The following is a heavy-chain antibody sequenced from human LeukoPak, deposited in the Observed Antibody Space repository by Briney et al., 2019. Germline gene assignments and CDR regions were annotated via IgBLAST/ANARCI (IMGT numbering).Heavy chain of an antibody. CDR3: ARHRSGSSHSSFDY. CDR1: GYTFTGYY. V-gene: IGHV1-2*06. J-gene: IGHJ4*02. Sequence: ASVKVSCKASGYTFTGYYMHWVRQAPGQGLEWMGRINPNSGGTNYAQKFQGRVTMTRDTSISTAYMELSRLGSDGTAVYYCARHRSGSSHSSFDYWGQGTLVTVSS. D-gene: IGHD2-15*01. CDR2: INPNSGGT.